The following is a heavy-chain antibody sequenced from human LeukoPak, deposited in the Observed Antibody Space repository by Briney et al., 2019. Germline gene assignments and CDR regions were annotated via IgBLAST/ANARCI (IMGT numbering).Heavy chain of an antibody. CDR3: ARIRGAPRC. D-gene: IGHD3-10*01. Sequence: GGSLRLSCAASRFTVSSNYMSWVRQAPGKGLEWVANIKEDGSEKYYVDSVKGRFTISRDNSKNTLYLQMNSLRAEDTAVYYCARIRGAPRCWGQGTLVTVSS. J-gene: IGHJ4*02. V-gene: IGHV3-7*01. CDR2: IKEDGSEK. CDR1: RFTVSSNY.